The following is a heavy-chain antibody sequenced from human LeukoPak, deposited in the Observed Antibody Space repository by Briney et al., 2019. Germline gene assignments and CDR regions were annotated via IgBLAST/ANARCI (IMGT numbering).Heavy chain of an antibody. CDR3: ARGFIAAAGKSRFDY. V-gene: IGHV4-34*01. D-gene: IGHD6-13*01. CDR2: INHSGST. Sequence: SETLSLTCAVYGGSFSGYYWSWIRQPPGKGLEWIGEINHSGSTNYSPSLKSRVTISVDTSKNQFSLKLSSVTAADTAVYYCARGFIAAAGKSRFDYWGQGTLVTVSS. CDR1: GGSFSGYY. J-gene: IGHJ4*02.